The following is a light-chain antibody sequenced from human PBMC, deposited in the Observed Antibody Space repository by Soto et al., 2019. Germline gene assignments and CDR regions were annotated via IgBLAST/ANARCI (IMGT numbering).Light chain of an antibody. CDR1: QSVWKK. CDR3: QQYSDWPIT. V-gene: IGKV3-15*01. CDR2: GAS. J-gene: IGKJ5*01. Sequence: EIVMTQSPASLSVSPGEGATLSCRASQSVWKKLAWYQQKPGQAPRLIIYGASNRATGVPDRFSGSGSGTVCTLTISSLQSDDVAVYYCQQYSDWPITFGQGTRLEIK.